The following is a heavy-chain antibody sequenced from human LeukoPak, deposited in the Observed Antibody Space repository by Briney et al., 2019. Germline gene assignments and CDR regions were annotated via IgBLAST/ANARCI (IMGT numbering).Heavy chain of an antibody. Sequence: PGGSLRLSRAASGFTFSTYAMTWVRQAPGKGLEWVSSIRDRTYYADSAKGRFTISRDDSRNTLYLQMNSLGAEDTAVYYCAKSWRSYDSSTSYYAFDLWGQGTTVTVSS. J-gene: IGHJ3*01. CDR3: AKSWRSYDSSTSYYAFDL. D-gene: IGHD3-22*01. V-gene: IGHV3-23*01. CDR2: IRDRT. CDR1: GFTFSTYA.